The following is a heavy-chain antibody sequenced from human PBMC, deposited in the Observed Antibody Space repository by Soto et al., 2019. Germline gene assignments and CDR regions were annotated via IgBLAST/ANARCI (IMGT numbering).Heavy chain of an antibody. CDR3: AHSHRPRGVRYWYFDL. Sequence: SSSGFSLSTSGVGVGCIRQPPGKALEWLALIYWDDDKRYSPSLKSRPTITKDTSKNQVVLTMTNMDPVDTATYYCAHSHRPRGVRYWYFDLWGRGTLVTVSS. D-gene: IGHD3-10*01. CDR2: IYWDDDK. CDR1: GFSLSTSGVG. V-gene: IGHV2-5*02. J-gene: IGHJ2*01.